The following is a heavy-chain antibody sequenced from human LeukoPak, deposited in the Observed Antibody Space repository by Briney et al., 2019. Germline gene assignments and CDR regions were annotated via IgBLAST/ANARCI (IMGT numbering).Heavy chain of an antibody. CDR2: IYYSGST. D-gene: IGHD6-19*01. J-gene: IGHJ4*02. V-gene: IGHV4-59*01. CDR3: ARTSIAVAGHDY. CDR1: GGSISSYY. Sequence: SETLSFTCTVSGGSISSYYWSWIRQPPGKGLEWIGYIYYSGSTNYNPSLKSRVTISVDTSKNQFSLKLSSVTAADTAVYYCARTSIAVAGHDYWGQGTLVTVSS.